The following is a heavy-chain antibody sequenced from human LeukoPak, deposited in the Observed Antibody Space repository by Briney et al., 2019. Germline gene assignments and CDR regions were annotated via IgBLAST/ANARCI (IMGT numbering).Heavy chain of an antibody. CDR3: ARDGALDF. Sequence: ASVKVSCKASGYTFTDYYMHWVRQAPGQGLEWMGWINPNSGGTKYAQKFQGRVTLTRYTSISTAYMELRGLRSDDTDAYYCARDGALDFWGQGTLVTVSS. CDR1: GYTFTDYY. J-gene: IGHJ4*02. CDR2: INPNSGGT. V-gene: IGHV1-2*02. D-gene: IGHD3-16*01.